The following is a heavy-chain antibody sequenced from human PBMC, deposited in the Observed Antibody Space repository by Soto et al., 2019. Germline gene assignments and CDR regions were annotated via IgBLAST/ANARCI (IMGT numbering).Heavy chain of an antibody. Sequence: ASVKVSCKASGYTFTGYYIHWLRQAPGQGLEWMGWINPNSGGTNYAQKFQGWVTMTRDTSISTAYMELSRLRSDDTAVYYCARGVGRGGPSDYWGQGTLVTVSS. CDR2: INPNSGGT. V-gene: IGHV1-2*04. D-gene: IGHD1-26*01. CDR3: ARGVGRGGPSDY. J-gene: IGHJ4*02. CDR1: GYTFTGYY.